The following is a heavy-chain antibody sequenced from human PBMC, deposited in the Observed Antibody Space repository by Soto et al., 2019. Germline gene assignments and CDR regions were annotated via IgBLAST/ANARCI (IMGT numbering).Heavy chain of an antibody. CDR2: ISSSSSYI. CDR1: GFTFSSYS. D-gene: IGHD6-13*01. V-gene: IGHV3-21*01. J-gene: IGHJ6*03. Sequence: EVQLVESGVGLGKPGGSLRLSCAASGFTFSSYSMNWVRQAPGKGLEWVSSISSSSSYIYYADSVKSRFTISRDNAKKSLYLQMNSLRAEDTAVYSCEIAPIAADTYYYYYYYMDVWGKGTTVTVSS. CDR3: EIAPIAADTYYYYYYYMDV.